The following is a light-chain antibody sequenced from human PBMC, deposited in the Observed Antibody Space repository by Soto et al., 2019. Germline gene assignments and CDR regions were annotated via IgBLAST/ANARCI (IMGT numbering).Light chain of an antibody. V-gene: IGKV1-5*01. CDR1: QSVSRW. J-gene: IGKJ1*01. CDR2: EAS. CDR3: QQFNSKVWT. Sequence: DIQMTQSPSTLSASVGDTVTITCRASQSVSRWLNWYQQKSGKAPRLLIYEASNLEIGVPSRYRGSGSGTDFILTINSLQPADSATYYCQQFNSKVWTFGQGTKVEI.